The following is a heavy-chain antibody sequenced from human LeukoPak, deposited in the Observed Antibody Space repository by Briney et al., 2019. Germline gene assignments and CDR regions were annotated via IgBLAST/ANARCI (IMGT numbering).Heavy chain of an antibody. Sequence: ASVKVSCKASGYTFTNYAMNWVRQAPGQGLEWMGWINTNTGNPTYAQGFTGRSVFSLDTSVSTAYLQISSLKAEDTAVYYCARDIYGSGSYHDAFDIWGQGTMVTVSS. V-gene: IGHV7-4-1*02. CDR2: INTNTGNP. D-gene: IGHD3-10*01. CDR1: GYTFTNYA. J-gene: IGHJ3*02. CDR3: ARDIYGSGSYHDAFDI.